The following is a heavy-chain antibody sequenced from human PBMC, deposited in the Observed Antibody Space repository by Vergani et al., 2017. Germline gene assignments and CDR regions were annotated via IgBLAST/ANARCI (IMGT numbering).Heavy chain of an antibody. CDR2: ISSSSSTI. Sequence: EVQLVESGGGLVQPGGSLRLSCAASGFTFSSYSMNWVRQAPEKGLEWVSYISSSSSTIYYADSVKGRFTISRDNAKNSLYLQMNSLRDEDTAVYYCARDFGGYCSSTSCGWGILPGYFDLWGRGTLVTVSS. CDR3: ARDFGGYCSSTSCGWGILPGYFDL. V-gene: IGHV3-48*02. D-gene: IGHD2-2*01. CDR1: GFTFSSYS. J-gene: IGHJ2*01.